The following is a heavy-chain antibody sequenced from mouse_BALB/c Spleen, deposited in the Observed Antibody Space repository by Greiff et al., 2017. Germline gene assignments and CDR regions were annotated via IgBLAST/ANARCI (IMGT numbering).Heavy chain of an antibody. CDR3: AKHGLGRYYAMDY. V-gene: IGHV2-6-5*01. CDR2: IWGGGST. J-gene: IGHJ4*01. CDR1: GFSLTDYG. Sequence: VKLVESGPGLVAPSQSLSITCTVSGFSLTDYGVSWIRQPPGKGLEWLGVIWGGGSTYYNSALKSRLSISKDNSKSQVFLKMNSLQTDDTAMYYCAKHGLGRYYAMDYWGQGTSVTVSS. D-gene: IGHD4-1*01.